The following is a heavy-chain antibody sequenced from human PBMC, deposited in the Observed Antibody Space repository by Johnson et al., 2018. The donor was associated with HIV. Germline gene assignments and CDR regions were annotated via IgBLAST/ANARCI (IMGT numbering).Heavy chain of an antibody. CDR3: ARGGLGDYVVAFDI. V-gene: IGHV3-30-3*01. Sequence: QVQLVESGGGVVQPGRYLRLSCAASGFTFSSYAMHWVRQAPGKGLEWVAVISYDGSNKYYADSVKGRFTISRDNSKNTLYLQMNSLRAEDTAVYYCARGGLGDYVVAFDIWGQGTMVTVSS. J-gene: IGHJ3*02. D-gene: IGHD4-17*01. CDR2: ISYDGSNK. CDR1: GFTFSSYA.